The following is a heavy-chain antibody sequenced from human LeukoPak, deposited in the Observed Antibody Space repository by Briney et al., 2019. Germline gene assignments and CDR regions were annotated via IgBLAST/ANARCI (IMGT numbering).Heavy chain of an antibody. Sequence: SETLSLTCAVYGGSFSGYYWSWIRQPPGKGLEWIGEINHSGSTNYNPSLKSRVTISVDTSKNQFSLKLSSVAAADTAVYYCARERGRATGTDYWGQGTLVTVSS. J-gene: IGHJ4*02. V-gene: IGHV4-34*01. CDR1: GGSFSGYY. CDR3: ARERGRATGTDY. D-gene: IGHD1-1*01. CDR2: INHSGST.